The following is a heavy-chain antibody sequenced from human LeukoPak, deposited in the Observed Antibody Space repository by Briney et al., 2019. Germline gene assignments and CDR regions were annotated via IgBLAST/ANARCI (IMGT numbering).Heavy chain of an antibody. V-gene: IGHV3-30-3*01. D-gene: IGHD1-1*01. CDR3: ARDWKTNSFDY. CDR1: GFTFSSYA. CDR2: ISYDGSNK. J-gene: IGHJ4*02. Sequence: PGGSLRLSCAASGFTFSSYAMHWVRQAPGKGLEWVAVISYDGSNKYYADSVKGRFTISRDISKNTLYLQMDSLRAEDTAIYYCARDWKTNSFDYWGQGTLVTVSS.